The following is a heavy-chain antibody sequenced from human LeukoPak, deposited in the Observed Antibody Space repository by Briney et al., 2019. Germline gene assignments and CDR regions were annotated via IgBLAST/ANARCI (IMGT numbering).Heavy chain of an antibody. CDR3: AREVLLWFGELIN. J-gene: IGHJ4*02. D-gene: IGHD3-10*01. Sequence: ASVKVSCKASGYTFTGYYMHWVRQAPGQGLGWMGRINPNSGGTNYAEKFQGRVTMTRDTSISTAYMELSRLRSDDTAVYYCAREVLLWFGELINWGQGTLITVSS. V-gene: IGHV1-2*06. CDR1: GYTFTGYY. CDR2: INPNSGGT.